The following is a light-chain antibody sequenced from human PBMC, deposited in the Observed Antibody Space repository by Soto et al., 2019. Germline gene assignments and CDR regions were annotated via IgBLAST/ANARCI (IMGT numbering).Light chain of an antibody. Sequence: DIQITQSPSTLSASVGDRVTITCRASQSINTFLNWYQQKPGKAPKLLIYAASSLQSEVPSRFSGSGSGTDFTLTISSLQPEDFATYYCQQTYSFPLAFGPGTKVDIK. V-gene: IGKV1-39*01. CDR1: QSINTF. CDR3: QQTYSFPLA. CDR2: AAS. J-gene: IGKJ3*01.